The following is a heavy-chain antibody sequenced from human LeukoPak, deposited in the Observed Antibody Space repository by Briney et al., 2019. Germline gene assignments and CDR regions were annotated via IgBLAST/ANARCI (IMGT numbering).Heavy chain of an antibody. CDR2: INPNSGGT. Sequence: ASVKVSCKASGYTFTGYYMHWVRRAPGQGLEWMGWINPNSGGTNYAQKFQGRVTMTRDTSISTAYMELSRLRSDDTAVYYCASLPGIAVAGDEYYFDYWGQGTLVTVSS. J-gene: IGHJ4*02. V-gene: IGHV1-2*02. D-gene: IGHD6-19*01. CDR3: ASLPGIAVAGDEYYFDY. CDR1: GYTFTGYY.